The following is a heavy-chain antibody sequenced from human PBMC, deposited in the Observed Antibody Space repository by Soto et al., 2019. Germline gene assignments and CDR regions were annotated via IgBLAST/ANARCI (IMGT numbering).Heavy chain of an antibody. CDR1: GFTFSSYS. J-gene: IGHJ5*02. CDR2: ISSSSSTI. Sequence: GSLRLSCAASGFTFSSYSMNWVRQAPGKGLEWVSYISSSSSTIYYADSVKGRFTISRDNAKNSLYLQMNSLRAEDTAVYYCARDEVAAASGTFDPWGQGTLVTVSS. D-gene: IGHD6-13*01. CDR3: ARDEVAAASGTFDP. V-gene: IGHV3-48*01.